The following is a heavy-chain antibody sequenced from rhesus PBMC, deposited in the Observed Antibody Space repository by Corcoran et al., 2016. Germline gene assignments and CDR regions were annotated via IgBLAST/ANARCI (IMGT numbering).Heavy chain of an antibody. CDR3: ARVKMTVRNFDY. D-gene: IGHD4-23*01. Sequence: QVTLKESGPALVKPTQTLTLTCTFSGFSISTSGTGVGWIRQPPGKALEWLASIYWNDSKYYSTSLKSRLTISKDTSKNQVVLTMTNMDPVDTATYYCARVKMTVRNFDYWGQGVLVTVPS. J-gene: IGHJ4*01. CDR1: GFSISTSGTG. CDR2: IYWNDSK. V-gene: IGHV2-95*01.